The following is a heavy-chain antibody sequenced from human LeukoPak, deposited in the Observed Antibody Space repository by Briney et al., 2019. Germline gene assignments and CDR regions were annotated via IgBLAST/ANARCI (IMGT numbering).Heavy chain of an antibody. CDR1: GFTFSSCE. CDR3: APRTTVTTS. CDR2: ISTNGTVI. V-gene: IGHV3-48*03. Sequence: GGSLRLSCAVSGFTFSSCEMNWVRQAPGKGLEWVSYISTNGTVIHYADSVKGRFTISRDNAKNSLYLQMNSLRAEDTAVHYCAPRTTVTTSWGQGTLVTVSS. D-gene: IGHD4-17*01. J-gene: IGHJ4*02.